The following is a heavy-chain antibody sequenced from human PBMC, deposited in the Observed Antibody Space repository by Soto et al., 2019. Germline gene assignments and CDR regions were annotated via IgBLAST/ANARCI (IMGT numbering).Heavy chain of an antibody. J-gene: IGHJ5*02. D-gene: IGHD1-26*01. Sequence: GGYLRLSCAASGFTFSSYAMSWVRQAPGEGLEWFSAISGSGGSTYYADSVKGRFTISRDNSKNTLYLQMNSLRAEDTAVYYCAKVYRYSGCPDLSGFDPWGQGTLVTVSS. CDR1: GFTFSSYA. CDR2: ISGSGGST. V-gene: IGHV3-23*01. CDR3: AKVYRYSGCPDLSGFDP.